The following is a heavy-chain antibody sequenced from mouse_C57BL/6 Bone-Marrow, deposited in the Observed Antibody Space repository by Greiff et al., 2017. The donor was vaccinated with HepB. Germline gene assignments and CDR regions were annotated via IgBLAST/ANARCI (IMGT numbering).Heavy chain of an antibody. CDR2: IDPSDSET. D-gene: IGHD2-4*01. CDR3: ARRGYYDYDGDWYFDV. V-gene: IGHV1-52*01. Sequence: VQLQQPGAELVRPGSSVKLSCKASGYTFTSYWMHWVKQRPIQGLEWIGNIDPSDSETHYNQKFKDKATLTVDKSSSTAYMQLSSLTSEDSAVYYCARRGYYDYDGDWYFDVWGTGTTVTVSS. CDR1: GYTFTSYW. J-gene: IGHJ1*03.